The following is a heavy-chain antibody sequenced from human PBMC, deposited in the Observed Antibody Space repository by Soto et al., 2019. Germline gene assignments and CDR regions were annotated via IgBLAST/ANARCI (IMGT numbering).Heavy chain of an antibody. CDR3: ARGGHVVVMTAAFDY. V-gene: IGHV1-46*03. D-gene: IGHD2-21*02. Sequence: ASVKVSCKASGNTFSNYYIHWVRQAPGQGLEWMGTINPSGGHTTYAQKFLGRVTMTRDTSTSTLCMELTSLRSEDTAVYFCARGGHVVVMTAAFDYWGQGTLVTVSS. CDR2: INPSGGHT. CDR1: GNTFSNYY. J-gene: IGHJ4*02.